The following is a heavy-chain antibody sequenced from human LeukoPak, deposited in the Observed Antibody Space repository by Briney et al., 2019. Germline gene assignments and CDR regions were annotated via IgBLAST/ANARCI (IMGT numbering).Heavy chain of an antibody. D-gene: IGHD3-10*01. V-gene: IGHV4-30-4*08. J-gene: IGHJ5*02. CDR3: AREVRGFGELTPNWINP. CDR2: IYYSGST. CDR1: GGSISSGDYY. Sequence: SETLSLTCTVSGGSISSGDYYWSWIRQPPGKGLEWIGYIYYSGSTYYNPSLKSRVTISVDTSKNQFSLKLSSVTAADTAVYYCAREVRGFGELTPNWINPWGQGTLVTVSS.